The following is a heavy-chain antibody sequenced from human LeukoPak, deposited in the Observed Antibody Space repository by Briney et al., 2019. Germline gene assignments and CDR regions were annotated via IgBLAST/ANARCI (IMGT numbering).Heavy chain of an antibody. V-gene: IGHV4-30-4*01. J-gene: IGHJ5*02. CDR1: GGSISSGDYY. Sequence: SETLPLTCTVSGGSISSGDYYWSWIRQPPGKGLEWIGYIYYSGSTYYNPSLKSRVTISVDTSKNQFSLKLSSVTAADTAVYYCARDNYGSGSHAPGVWSDPWGQGTLVTVSS. D-gene: IGHD3-10*01. CDR2: IYYSGST. CDR3: ARDNYGSGSHAPGVWSDP.